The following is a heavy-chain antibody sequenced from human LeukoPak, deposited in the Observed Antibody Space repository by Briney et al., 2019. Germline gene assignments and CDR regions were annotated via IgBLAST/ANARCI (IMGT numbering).Heavy chain of an antibody. CDR1: GFTVSSNY. D-gene: IGHD5/OR15-5a*01. CDR3: ARARGAASVSIWGLSAFDV. V-gene: IGHV3-53*01. CDR2: IYSGGST. J-gene: IGHJ3*01. Sequence: GGSLRLSCAASGFTVSSNYMSWVRQAPGKGLEWVSVIYSGGSTYYADSVKGRFTISRDNSKNTLYLQMNSLRAEDTAVYYCARARGAASVSIWGLSAFDVWGHGAVVTVSS.